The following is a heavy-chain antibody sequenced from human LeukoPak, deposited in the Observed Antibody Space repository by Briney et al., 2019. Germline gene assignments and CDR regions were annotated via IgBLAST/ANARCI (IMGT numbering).Heavy chain of an antibody. Sequence: ASVKVSCKASGYTFTGYYMHWVRQAPGQGLEWMGWINPNSGGTNYAQKFQGRVTMTRDTSISTAYMELSRLRSDDTAVYYCARGYSSGWFYYYYMDVWGKGTTVTVSS. CDR3: ARGYSSGWFYYYYMDV. CDR1: GYTFTGYY. V-gene: IGHV1-2*02. CDR2: INPNSGGT. D-gene: IGHD6-19*01. J-gene: IGHJ6*03.